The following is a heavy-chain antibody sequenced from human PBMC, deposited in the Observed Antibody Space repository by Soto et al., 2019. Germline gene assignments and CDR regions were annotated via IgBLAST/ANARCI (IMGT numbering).Heavy chain of an antibody. D-gene: IGHD3-9*01. V-gene: IGHV3-74*01. CDR3: ARYYYGLLTGYYNDH. J-gene: IGHJ4*02. CDR1: GFPFSSYW. CDR2: ISGDGTTI. Sequence: EVQLVESGGDSVQPGGSLRLSCAASGFPFSSYWMHWVRHTPGKGLEWVSRISGDGTTIYYADSVTGRFTVSSDNAKNTLALQMSGLGAEDTAVYYCARYYYGLLTGYYNDHWGQGTLVSVSS.